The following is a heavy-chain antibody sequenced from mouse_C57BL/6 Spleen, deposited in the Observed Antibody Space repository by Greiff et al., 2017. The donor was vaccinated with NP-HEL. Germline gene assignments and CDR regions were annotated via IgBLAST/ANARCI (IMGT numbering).Heavy chain of an antibody. CDR1: GYTFTSYW. J-gene: IGHJ4*01. CDR3: AREDGNYHYAMDY. V-gene: IGHV1-64*01. Sequence: QVQLKQPGAELVKPGASVKLSCKASGYTFTSYWMHWVKQRPGQGLEWIGMIHPNSGSTNYNEKFKSKATLTVDKSSSTAYMQLSSLTSEDSAVYYCAREDGNYHYAMDYWGQGTSVTVSS. CDR2: IHPNSGST. D-gene: IGHD2-1*01.